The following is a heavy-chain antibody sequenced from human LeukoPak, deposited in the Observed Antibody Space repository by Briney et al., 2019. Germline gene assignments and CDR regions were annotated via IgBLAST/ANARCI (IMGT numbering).Heavy chain of an antibody. CDR3: ARERGVQLERKLDY. V-gene: IGHV1-2*02. CDR2: INPYSGGT. CDR1: GYTFTDYY. Sequence: GASVKVSCKASGYTFTDYYMHWARQAPGQGLEWMGWINPYSGGTNYAQKFQGRVTMPRDSSISTAYMELSRLTSDDTAVYYCARERGVQLERKLDYWGQGTLVTVSS. J-gene: IGHJ4*02. D-gene: IGHD1-1*01.